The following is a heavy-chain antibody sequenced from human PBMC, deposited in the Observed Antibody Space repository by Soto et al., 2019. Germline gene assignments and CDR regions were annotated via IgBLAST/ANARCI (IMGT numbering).Heavy chain of an antibody. Sequence: PSETLSLTCTVSGGSISSYYWSWIRQPPGKGLEWIGYIYYSGSTNYNPSLKSRVTISVDTSKNQFSLKLSSVTAADTAVYYCGRTIFGVVSNPYYYYYMDVWGKGTTVTVSS. J-gene: IGHJ6*03. CDR1: GGSISSYY. CDR3: GRTIFGVVSNPYYYYYMDV. D-gene: IGHD3-3*01. CDR2: IYYSGST. V-gene: IGHV4-59*01.